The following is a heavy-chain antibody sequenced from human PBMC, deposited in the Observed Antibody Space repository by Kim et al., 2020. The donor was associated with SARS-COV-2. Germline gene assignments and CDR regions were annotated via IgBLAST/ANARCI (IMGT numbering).Heavy chain of an antibody. CDR1: GFTFSSYA. V-gene: IGHV3-23*01. D-gene: IGHD5-12*01. CDR3: AKDREDIVAAIRAPTDHFDY. J-gene: IGHJ4*02. Sequence: GGSLRLSCAASGFTFSSYAMSWVRQAPGKGLEWVSAISGSGGSTYYADSVKGRFTISRDNSKNTLYLQMNSLRAEDTAVYYCAKDREDIVAAIRAPTDHFDYWGQGTLVTVSS. CDR2: ISGSGGST.